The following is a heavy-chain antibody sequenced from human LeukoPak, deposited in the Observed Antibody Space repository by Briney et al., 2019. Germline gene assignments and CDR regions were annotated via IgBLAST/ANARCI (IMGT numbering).Heavy chain of an antibody. V-gene: IGHV1-2*02. Sequence: ASVKVSCKASGYTFTSYDINWVRQAPGQGLEWMGWINPNSGGTNYAQKFQGRVTMTRDTSISTAYMELSRLRSDDTAVYYCAREYCSSTSCYSFGWFDPWGQGTLVTVSS. J-gene: IGHJ5*02. CDR2: INPNSGGT. CDR1: GYTFTSYD. D-gene: IGHD2-2*01. CDR3: AREYCSSTSCYSFGWFDP.